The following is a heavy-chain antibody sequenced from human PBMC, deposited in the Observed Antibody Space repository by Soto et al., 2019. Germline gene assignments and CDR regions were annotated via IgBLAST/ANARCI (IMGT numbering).Heavy chain of an antibody. CDR2: MNPNSGNT. CDR1: GYTFTSYD. Sequence: QVQLVQSGAEVKKPGASVKVSCKASGYTFTSYDINWVRQATGQGLEWMGWMNPNSGNTGYAQKFQGRVTMTRNTSISTAYMALSSLRSEDTAVYYCARVVVAARYYYYGMDVWGQGPTVTVSS. V-gene: IGHV1-8*01. D-gene: IGHD2-15*01. CDR3: ARVVVAARYYYYGMDV. J-gene: IGHJ6*02.